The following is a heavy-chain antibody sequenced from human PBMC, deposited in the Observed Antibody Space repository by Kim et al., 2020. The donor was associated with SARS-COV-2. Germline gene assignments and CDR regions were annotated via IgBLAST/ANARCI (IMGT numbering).Heavy chain of an antibody. CDR3: ARTISTDYYAGRGYSFDY. CDR1: GGSFTSYH. CDR2: IFSSGIT. Sequence: SETLSLTCSVSGGSFTSYHWSWIRQSPGKGLEWVGDIFSSGITRYRPSLKSRATISVDTSKTQFSLRLSSMTAADTAIYYCARTISTDYYAGRGYSFDYWGQGLLVTVSP. D-gene: IGHD2-2*01. J-gene: IGHJ4*02. V-gene: IGHV4-59*01.